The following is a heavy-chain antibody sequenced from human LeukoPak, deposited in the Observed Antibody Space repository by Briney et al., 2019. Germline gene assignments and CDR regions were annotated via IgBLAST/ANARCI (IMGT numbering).Heavy chain of an antibody. CDR2: ISASGGNT. J-gene: IGHJ6*02. CDR1: EFTFSSYA. Sequence: GGSLRLSCAASEFTFSSYAMQWVRQAPGKGLEWVSGISASGGNTWYADSVKGRFTISRDNSKNTLYLQMNSLRAEDTAVYYCAKYVSARGPPYALAVWGQGTTVTVSS. D-gene: IGHD2/OR15-2a*01. CDR3: AKYVSARGPPYALAV. V-gene: IGHV3-23*01.